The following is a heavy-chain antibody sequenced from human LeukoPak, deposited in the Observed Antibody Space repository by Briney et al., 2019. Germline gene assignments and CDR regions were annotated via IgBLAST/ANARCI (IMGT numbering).Heavy chain of an antibody. CDR1: GYTFTSYD. V-gene: IGHV1-8*01. D-gene: IGHD2-2*01. CDR2: LNPKGGNT. J-gene: IGHJ6*03. Sequence: GASVKVSCKASGYTFTSYDINWLHQPTEKGLDGLDWLNPKGGNTGYAQKFQGRVTMTRNTSISTAYMELSSLRSEDTAVYYCAQGGYQLLYKDYYYYYYMDVWGKGTTVTVSS. CDR3: AQGGYQLLYKDYYYYYYMDV.